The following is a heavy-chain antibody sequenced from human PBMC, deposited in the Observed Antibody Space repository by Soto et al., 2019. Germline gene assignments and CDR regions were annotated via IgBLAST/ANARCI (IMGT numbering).Heavy chain of an antibody. Sequence: SVKVSCKASEGTFNSYAIAWVRQAPGQGLEWMGGIIPYYNTLNYAQKFQDRVTITADDSTNTVYMELSSLRSDDTAVYFYASGASRWYPYFFDSWAQGTLVTVYS. CDR3: ASGASRWYPYFFDS. D-gene: IGHD6-13*01. J-gene: IGHJ4*02. CDR1: EGTFNSYA. V-gene: IGHV1-69*13. CDR2: IIPYYNTL.